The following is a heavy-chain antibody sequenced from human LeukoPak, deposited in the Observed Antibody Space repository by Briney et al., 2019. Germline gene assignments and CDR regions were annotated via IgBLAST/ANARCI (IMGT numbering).Heavy chain of an antibody. V-gene: IGHV1-69*01. J-gene: IGHJ4*02. CDR2: IIPIFGTA. CDR3: ARDLGYSYGCGY. D-gene: IGHD5-18*01. Sequence: SVKVSCKASGGTFSIYAISWVRQAPGQGLEWMGGIIPIFGTANYAQKFQGRVTITADESTSTAYMELSRLRSDDTAVYYCARDLGYSYGCGYWGQGTLVTVSS. CDR1: GGTFSIYA.